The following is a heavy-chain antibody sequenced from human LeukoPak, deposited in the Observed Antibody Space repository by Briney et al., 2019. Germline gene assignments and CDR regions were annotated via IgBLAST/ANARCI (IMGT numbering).Heavy chain of an antibody. CDR3: ARQYSSGWYGYYYYYMDV. Sequence: GASVKVSCKASGYTFTSYGISWVRQAPGQGLEWMGWISAYNGNTNYAQKLQGRVTMTTDTSTSTAYMELRSLRSDDTAVYYCARQYSSGWYGYYYYYMDVWGKGTTVTVSS. CDR2: ISAYNGNT. CDR1: GYTFTSYG. D-gene: IGHD6-19*01. V-gene: IGHV1-18*01. J-gene: IGHJ6*03.